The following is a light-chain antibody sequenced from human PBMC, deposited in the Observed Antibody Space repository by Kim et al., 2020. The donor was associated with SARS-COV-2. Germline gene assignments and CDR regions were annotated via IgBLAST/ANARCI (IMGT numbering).Light chain of an antibody. V-gene: IGKV3-11*01. CDR2: DAS. Sequence: SSGERATLSGWASQSVSRYLAWYQQKPGQAPRLLIYDASNRATSIPARFSGSGSETDFILTISSLEPEDFAVYYCQQRSNWPSLTFGGGTKVDIK. J-gene: IGKJ4*01. CDR1: QSVSRY. CDR3: QQRSNWPSLT.